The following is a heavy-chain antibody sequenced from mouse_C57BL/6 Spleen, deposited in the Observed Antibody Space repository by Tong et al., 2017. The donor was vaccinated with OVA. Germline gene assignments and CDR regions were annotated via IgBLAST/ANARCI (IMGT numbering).Heavy chain of an antibody. CDR1: GFTFSDYY. J-gene: IGHJ2*01. V-gene: IGHV5-4*02. CDR3: ARDNQPYYFDY. Sequence: EVQLQESGGGLVKPGGSLKLSCAASGFTFSDYYMYWVRQTPEKRLEWVATISDGGSYTYYPDSVKGRFTISRDNAKNNLYLQMSSRKSEDTAMYYCARDNQPYYFDYWGQGTTLTVSS. CDR2: ISDGGSYT. D-gene: IGHD6-1*01.